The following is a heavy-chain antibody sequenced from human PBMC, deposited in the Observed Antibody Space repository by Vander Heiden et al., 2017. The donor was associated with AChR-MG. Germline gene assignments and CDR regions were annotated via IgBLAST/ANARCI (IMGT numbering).Heavy chain of an antibody. CDR2: INPNRGDT. J-gene: IGHJ4*02. CDR1: GYTFTDNY. Sequence: QVQLVQSGAEVKKPGASVKVSCKASGYTFTDNYMHWVRQAPGQGLEWMGWINPNRGDTNYAQNFQGRVTMTRDTSITTTYMELSRLKSDDTAVYYCARDGEFAYWGQGTLVTVSS. V-gene: IGHV1-2*02. D-gene: IGHD3-10*01. CDR3: ARDGEFAY.